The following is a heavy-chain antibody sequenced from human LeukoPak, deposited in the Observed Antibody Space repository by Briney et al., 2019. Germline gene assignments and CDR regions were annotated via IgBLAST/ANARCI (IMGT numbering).Heavy chain of an antibody. CDR3: ARDGLAGDRGDFDY. J-gene: IGHJ4*02. CDR2: INPNSGGT. D-gene: IGHD6-19*01. Sequence: GASVKVSCKASGYTFTGYYMHWVRQAPGQGLEWMGWINPNSGGTNYAQKFQGWVTMTRDTSISTAYMELSRLRSDDTAVYYCARDGLAGDRGDFDYWGQGTLVTVSS. CDR1: GYTFTGYY. V-gene: IGHV1-2*04.